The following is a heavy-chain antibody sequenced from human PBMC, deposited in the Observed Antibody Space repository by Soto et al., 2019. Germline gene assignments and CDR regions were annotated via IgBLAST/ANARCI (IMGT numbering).Heavy chain of an antibody. V-gene: IGHV4-31*03. Sequence: SETLSLTCTVSGGPISSGGDYWTWIRQHPGKGLEWIGYTFYSGSTYYNPSLKSRVTISVDTSKNQCSLKLRSVTAVDTAVYYCANYPTTVTSDYWGQGTLVTVSS. J-gene: IGHJ4*02. CDR2: TFYSGST. CDR3: ANYPTTVTSDY. D-gene: IGHD4-17*01. CDR1: GGPISSGGDY.